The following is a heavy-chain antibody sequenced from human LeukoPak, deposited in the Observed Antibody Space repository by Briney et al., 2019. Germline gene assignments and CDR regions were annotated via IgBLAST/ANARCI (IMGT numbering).Heavy chain of an antibody. V-gene: IGHV3-7*01. CDR3: ARDLFSGTYHEDF. CDR1: GFTFSSYA. CDR2: IKFDGSAT. D-gene: IGHD1-26*01. J-gene: IGHJ4*02. Sequence: PGGSLRLSCAASGFTFSSYAMSWVRQAPGKGLEWVANIKFDGSATYYVDSVKGRFTISRDDAKNSLYLQMNSLRGEDTAVYYCARDLFSGTYHEDFWGQGTLVIVSS.